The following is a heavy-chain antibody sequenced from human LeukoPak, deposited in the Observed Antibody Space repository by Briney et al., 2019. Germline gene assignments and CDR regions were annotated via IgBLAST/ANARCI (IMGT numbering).Heavy chain of an antibody. J-gene: IGHJ6*03. V-gene: IGHV3-74*01. CDR3: ARVSGYTYGRYYYMDV. CDR1: GFTVSKFW. D-gene: IGHD5-18*01. Sequence: GGSLRLSCEASGFTVSKFWMHWVRQAPGKGLEWAARIDADAYSTNYADSVNGRFTISRDTAKNTLYLQMDSLRAEDSAVYYCARVSGYTYGRYYYMDVWGKGTTLIVSS. CDR2: IDADAYST.